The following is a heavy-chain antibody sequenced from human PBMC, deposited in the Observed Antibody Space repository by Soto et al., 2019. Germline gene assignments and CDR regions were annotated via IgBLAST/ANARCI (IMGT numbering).Heavy chain of an antibody. Sequence: QVQLVESGGGVVQPGRSLRLSCAASGFTFSSYGMHWVRQAPGKGLEWVAVIWFDGSNKYYADSLKGRFTISRHNSNNTLYLQMNSLRVEDTAVYYSAIFVMGGNPPIVIEPAAPEYWGQGTLVTVPP. CDR2: IWFDGSNK. CDR3: AIFVMGGNPPIVIEPAAPEY. CDR1: GFTFSSYG. J-gene: IGHJ4*02. V-gene: IGHV3-33*08. D-gene: IGHD2-2*01.